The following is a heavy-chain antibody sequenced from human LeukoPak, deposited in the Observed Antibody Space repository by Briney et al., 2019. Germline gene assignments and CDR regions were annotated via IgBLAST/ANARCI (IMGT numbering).Heavy chain of an antibody. V-gene: IGHV4-34*01. CDR1: GGPFSGYY. D-gene: IGHD2-15*01. CDR2: INHSGST. J-gene: IGHJ3*02. CDR3: ARRYCSGGSCYSRFAFDI. Sequence: PSETLSLTCAVYGGPFSGYYWSWIRQPPGKGLEWIGEINHSGSTNYNPSLKSRVTISVDTSKNQFSLKLSSVTAADTAVYYCARRYCSGGSCYSRFAFDIWGQGTMVTVSS.